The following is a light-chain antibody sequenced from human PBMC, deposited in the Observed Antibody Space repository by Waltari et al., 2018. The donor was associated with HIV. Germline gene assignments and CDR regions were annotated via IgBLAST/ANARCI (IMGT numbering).Light chain of an antibody. J-gene: IGKJ3*01. CDR2: SAS. CDR3: QQSYESPFN. CDR1: QAITTY. V-gene: IGKV1-39*01. Sequence: IQVTQSPPSLSASLGDTVFITCRASQAITTYLNWYQQKADKPPVLLVYSASTLQTGAPSRFRGSGSGRDFTLSISGLQPEDFASYFCQQSYESPFNFGPGTK.